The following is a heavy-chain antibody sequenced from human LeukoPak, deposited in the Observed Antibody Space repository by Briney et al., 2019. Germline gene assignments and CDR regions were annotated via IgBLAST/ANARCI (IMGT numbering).Heavy chain of an antibody. D-gene: IGHD6-6*01. J-gene: IGHJ4*02. CDR2: INHSGST. CDR3: ARVEYSSSSGEYYFDY. CDR1: GGSFSGYY. V-gene: IGHV4-34*01. Sequence: SETLSLTCTVYGGSFSGYYWSWIRQPPGKGLEWIGEINHSGSTNYNPSLKSRVTISVDTSKNQFSLKLSSVTAADTAVYFCARVEYSSSSGEYYFDYWGQGTLVTVSS.